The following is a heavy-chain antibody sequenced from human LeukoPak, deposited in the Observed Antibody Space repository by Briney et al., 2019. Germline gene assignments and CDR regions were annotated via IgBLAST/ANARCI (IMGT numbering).Heavy chain of an antibody. D-gene: IGHD3-10*01. CDR1: GGSFSGYY. Sequence: SETLSLTCAVYGGSFSGYYWSWIRQPPGKGLEWIGEINHSGSTNYNPSLKSRVTISVDTSKNQFSLKLSSVTAADTAVYYCARGRYYGSGSYFRRTTKTIYYMDVWGKGTTVTVSS. CDR2: INHSGST. J-gene: IGHJ6*03. V-gene: IGHV4-34*01. CDR3: ARGRYYGSGSYFRRTTKTIYYMDV.